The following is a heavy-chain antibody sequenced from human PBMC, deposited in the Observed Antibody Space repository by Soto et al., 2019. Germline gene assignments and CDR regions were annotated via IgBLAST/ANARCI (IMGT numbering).Heavy chain of an antibody. D-gene: IGHD6-19*01. Sequence: HVTLKESGPVLVKPTETLTLTCTVSGFSPSNGTVGVSGIRQPPGKALEGLAHMFSYDEKSYRTSLKSRLTISENTSKSQVVLTMTNVDTVDTATYYCARILSGRSVAGGYFYMAAWGKATTVTVSS. J-gene: IGHJ6*03. CDR1: GFSPSNGTVG. CDR2: MFSYDEK. CDR3: ARILSGRSVAGGYFYMAA. V-gene: IGHV2-26*01.